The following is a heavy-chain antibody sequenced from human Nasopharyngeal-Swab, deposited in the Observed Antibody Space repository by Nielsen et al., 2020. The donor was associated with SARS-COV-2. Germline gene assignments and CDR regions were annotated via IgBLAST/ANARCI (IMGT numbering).Heavy chain of an antibody. J-gene: IGHJ6*02. V-gene: IGHV3-33*01. D-gene: IGHD6-13*01. CDR3: AREILGAAAGSYYYCYYGMDV. CDR2: IWYDGSNK. Sequence: VRQAPGKGLEWGAVIWYDGSNKYYADSVKGRFTISRDNSKNTLYLQMDSLRAEDTAVYYCAREILGAAAGSYYYCYYGMDVWGQGTTVTVSS.